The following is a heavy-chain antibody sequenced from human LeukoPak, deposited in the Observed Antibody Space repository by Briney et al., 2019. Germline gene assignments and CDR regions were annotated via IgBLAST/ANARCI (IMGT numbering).Heavy chain of an antibody. Sequence: SEALSLTCTVSGDSISSYYWSWIRQPPGKGLEWIGYIYYSGSTNYNPSLKSRVTISVDTSKNQFSLKLSSVTAADTAVYYCARASSLLGYAFDIWGQGTMVTVSS. J-gene: IGHJ3*02. CDR2: IYYSGST. CDR3: ARASSLLGYAFDI. V-gene: IGHV4-59*01. D-gene: IGHD2-15*01. CDR1: GDSISSYY.